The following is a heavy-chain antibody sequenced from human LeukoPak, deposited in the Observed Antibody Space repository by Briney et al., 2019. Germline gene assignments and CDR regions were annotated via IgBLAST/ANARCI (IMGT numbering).Heavy chain of an antibody. CDR2: MNNGPGAT. CDR3: AKTHYDLLDV. Sequence: GGSLRLSGAASGFSFSTSPMSWVRHPPGKGLEWVSAMNNGPGATFYRDSVRGRFTISRDDSKSTLYLQMNSLRAEDTGTYYCAKTHYDLLDVWGQGTTVTVSS. J-gene: IGHJ6*02. D-gene: IGHD5-12*01. CDR1: GFSFSTSP. V-gene: IGHV3-23*01.